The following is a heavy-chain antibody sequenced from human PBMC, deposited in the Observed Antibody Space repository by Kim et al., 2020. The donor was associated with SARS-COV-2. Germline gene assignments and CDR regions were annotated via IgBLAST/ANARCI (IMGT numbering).Heavy chain of an antibody. CDR1: GYTFIAYW. CDR2: ISPGDPNI. J-gene: IGHJ4*02. Sequence: GESLKISCQGSGYTFIAYWIAWVRQMPGKGLEWMGIISPGDPNIRYSPSFQGQVTISADKSINTAYLYWSSLKASDTAIYYCARSDSSGFAYWGRGTQVSVSS. V-gene: IGHV5-51*01. CDR3: ARSDSSGFAY. D-gene: IGHD3-22*01.